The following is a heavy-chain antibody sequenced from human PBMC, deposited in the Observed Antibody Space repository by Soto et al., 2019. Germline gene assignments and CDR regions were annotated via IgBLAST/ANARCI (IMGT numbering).Heavy chain of an antibody. V-gene: IGHV4-31*03. CDR2: IYYSGST. Sequence: QVQLQESGPGLVKPSQTLSLTCTVSGGSISSGGYSWSWIRQHPGKGLEWIGYIYYSGSTYYNPSLKSRVTISVDTSKNQFSLNLSSVTAADTAVYYCARHRRESGFWSGYTFDSWGQGTLVTFSS. CDR1: GGSISSGGYS. D-gene: IGHD3-3*01. J-gene: IGHJ4*02. CDR3: ARHRRESGFWSGYTFDS.